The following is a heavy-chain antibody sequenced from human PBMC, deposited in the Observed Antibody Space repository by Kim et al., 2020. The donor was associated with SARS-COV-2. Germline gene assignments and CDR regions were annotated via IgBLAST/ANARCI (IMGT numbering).Heavy chain of an antibody. CDR2: ISGSGGGT. J-gene: IGHJ4*02. D-gene: IGHD5-12*01. CDR3: AKNCQRDMVAHCLNY. CDR1: GFTFSNSA. Sequence: GGSLRLSCAASGFTFSNSAMTWVRQAPGKGLEWVSVISGSGGGTNYADSVKGRFTISRDNSKNTRYLQMNSMRAEDTAVYYCAKNCQRDMVAHCLNYWGQGTLVTVSS. V-gene: IGHV3-23*01.